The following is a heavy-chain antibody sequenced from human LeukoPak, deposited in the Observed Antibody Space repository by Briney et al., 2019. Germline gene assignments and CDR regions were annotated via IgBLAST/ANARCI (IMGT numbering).Heavy chain of an antibody. J-gene: IGHJ4*02. Sequence: GGSLRLSCAASGFTFSDYYMSWIRQAPGKGLEWVSYISSSGSTIYYADSVKGRFTISRDNAKNSLYLQMNSLRAEDTAVYYCAGGTIFGVVNTFDHWGQGTLVTVSS. D-gene: IGHD3-3*01. CDR3: AGGTIFGVVNTFDH. V-gene: IGHV3-11*01. CDR2: ISSSGSTI. CDR1: GFTFSDYY.